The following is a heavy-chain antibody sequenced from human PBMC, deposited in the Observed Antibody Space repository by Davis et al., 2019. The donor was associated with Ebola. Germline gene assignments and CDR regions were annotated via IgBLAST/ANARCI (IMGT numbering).Heavy chain of an antibody. CDR1: GYTFTGYY. D-gene: IGHD2-15*01. J-gene: IGHJ1*01. Sequence: ASVKVSCKASGYTFTGYYLHWVRQAPGQGLEWMGWINPNSGGTNYAQKFQGRVTMTRDTSISTAYMELRRLRSDDTAVYYCARDATSCSGGSCPADFQHWGQGTLVTVSS. CDR2: INPNSGGT. CDR3: ARDATSCSGGSCPADFQH. V-gene: IGHV1-2*02.